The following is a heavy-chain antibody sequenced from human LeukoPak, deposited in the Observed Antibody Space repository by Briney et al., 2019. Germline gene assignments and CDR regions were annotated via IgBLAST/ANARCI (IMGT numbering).Heavy chain of an antibody. Sequence: GASVKASCKASGSTFTSYDMNWVRQAPGQGLEWMGSINLNSGNTGYAHTFQGRVTMTTNTHISTAYMELSSLRSDDTAVNYCARGGDSGVVGAAEYNWFDPWCGGKLASVSS. J-gene: IGHJ5*02. V-gene: IGHV1-8*01. D-gene: IGHD2-2*01. CDR3: ARGGDSGVVGAAEYNWFDP. CDR2: INLNSGNT. CDR1: GSTFTSYD.